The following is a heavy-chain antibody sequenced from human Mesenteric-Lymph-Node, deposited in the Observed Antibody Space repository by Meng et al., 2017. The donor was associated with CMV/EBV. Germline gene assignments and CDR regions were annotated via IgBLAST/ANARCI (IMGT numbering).Heavy chain of an antibody. CDR2: INSDGSSA. Sequence: ETLSLTCAASGFTFSRYWMHWVRQAPGKGLVWVSRINSDGSSASYADSVKGRFTITRDNAKNTLYLQMSSLRAEDTAVYYCAKVETAMVSNFDYWGQGTLVTVSS. V-gene: IGHV3-74*01. CDR3: AKVETAMVSNFDY. CDR1: GFTFSRYW. J-gene: IGHJ4*02. D-gene: IGHD5-18*01.